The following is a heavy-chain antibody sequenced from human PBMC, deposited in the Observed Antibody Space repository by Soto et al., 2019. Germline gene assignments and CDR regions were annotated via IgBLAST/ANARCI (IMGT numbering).Heavy chain of an antibody. CDR2: ISSGSSDT. Sequence: GGSLRLSCEASGFTFSRVSINWVRQVPGKGLEWVASISSGSSDTWYADSVKGRFIISRDNAQNSLFLQMNTLRPEDTAMYYCARVAYWGPGTQVTVSS. V-gene: IGHV3-21*01. CDR3: ARVAY. CDR1: GFTFSRVS. J-gene: IGHJ4*02.